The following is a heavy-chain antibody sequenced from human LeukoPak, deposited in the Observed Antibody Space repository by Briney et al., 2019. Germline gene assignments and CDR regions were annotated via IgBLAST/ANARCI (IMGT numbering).Heavy chain of an antibody. V-gene: IGHV3-23*01. CDR1: GFTFSSYA. J-gene: IGHJ5*02. D-gene: IGHD5-18*01. Sequence: GGSLRLSCAASGFTFSSYAMSWVRQAPGKGLEWVSAIGGSGGSTYYADSVKGRFTISRDNAKNSLYLQMNSLRAEDTAVYYCARDRGSYGSFWFDPWGQGTLVTVSS. CDR3: ARDRGSYGSFWFDP. CDR2: IGGSGGST.